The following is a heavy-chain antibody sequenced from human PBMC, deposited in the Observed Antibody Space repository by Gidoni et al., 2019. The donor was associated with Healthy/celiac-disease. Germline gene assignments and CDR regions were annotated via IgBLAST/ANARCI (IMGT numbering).Heavy chain of an antibody. CDR2: ISYDGSNK. D-gene: IGHD3-22*01. V-gene: IGHV3-30-3*01. J-gene: IGHJ5*02. CDR3: ARNRPIVVSRFIYWFDP. CDR1: GFTFSSYA. Sequence: QVQLVESGGGVVQPGRSLRLSCAASGFTFSSYAMHWVRQAPGKGLEWVAVISYDGSNKYYADSVKGRFTISRDKSKNTLYLQMNSLRAEDTAVYYCARNRPIVVSRFIYWFDPWGQGTLVTVSS.